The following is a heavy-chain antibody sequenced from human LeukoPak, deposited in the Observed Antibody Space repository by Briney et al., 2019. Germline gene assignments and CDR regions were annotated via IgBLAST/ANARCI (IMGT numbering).Heavy chain of an antibody. V-gene: IGHV3-30*02. CDR3: AKDRQIWFGELFLDY. J-gene: IGHJ4*02. Sequence: GGSLRLSCAASGFTFSSYGMHWVRQAPGKGLEWVAYIQYDGSNEQYADSVKGRFSISRDSSKNILYLQMNSLRAEDTAVYYCAKDRQIWFGELFLDYWGQGTLVTVSS. CDR1: GFTFSSYG. CDR2: IQYDGSNE. D-gene: IGHD3-10*01.